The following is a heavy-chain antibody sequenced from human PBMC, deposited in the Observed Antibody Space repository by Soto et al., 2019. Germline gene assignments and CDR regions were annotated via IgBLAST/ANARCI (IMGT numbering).Heavy chain of an antibody. CDR2: FNPNSGGT. D-gene: IGHD5-12*01. CDR3: ARDRVGGVATTQPGDIDY. J-gene: IGHJ4*02. CDR1: GYTFTGYY. V-gene: IGHV1-2*02. Sequence: GASVKVSGKASGYTFTGYYMHWVRQAPGHGVEWMGWFNPNSGGTNYAQKFQGRATMTRETSIRTAYMELSRLRSDDTAVYYCARDRVGGVATTQPGDIDYWGQGTLVTVSS.